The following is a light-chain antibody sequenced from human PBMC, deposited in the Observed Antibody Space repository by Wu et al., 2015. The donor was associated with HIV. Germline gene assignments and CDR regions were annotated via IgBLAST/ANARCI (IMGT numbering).Light chain of an antibody. Sequence: EIVMTQSPATLSVSPGERATLSCRASQSVSSNSAWYQQRPGQAPRLLLYGTSNRAAGVSDRFGGWGTGTDFTLVINRLEPEDSAVYFCQHYGDSQFTFGPGTRVDVK. CDR2: GTS. J-gene: IGKJ3*01. V-gene: IGKV3-20*01. CDR1: QSVSSN. CDR3: QHYGDSQFT.